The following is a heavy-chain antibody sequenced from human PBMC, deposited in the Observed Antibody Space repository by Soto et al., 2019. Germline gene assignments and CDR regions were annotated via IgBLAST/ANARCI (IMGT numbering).Heavy chain of an antibody. D-gene: IGHD5-12*01. J-gene: IGHJ5*02. CDR1: GGSISSYY. Sequence: NPSETLSLTCTVSGGSISSYYWSWIRQPPGKGLEWIGYIYYSGSTNYNPSLKSRVTISVDTSKNQFSLKLSSVTAADTAVYYCARVRGYDFGWFDPWGQGTLVTVSS. V-gene: IGHV4-59*01. CDR3: ARVRGYDFGWFDP. CDR2: IYYSGST.